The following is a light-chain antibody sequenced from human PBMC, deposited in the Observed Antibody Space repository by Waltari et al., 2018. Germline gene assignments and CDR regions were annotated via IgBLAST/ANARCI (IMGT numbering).Light chain of an antibody. CDR1: QSVSSF. Sequence: EIVLTQSPATLSLSPGERATLSCRASQSVSSFLAWYQHKPGQAHRLLIYDASNRATGIPARFSGSGSGTDFTLTISSLEPEDFAVYYCQQRSNWPKITFGQGTRLEIK. CDR3: QQRSNWPKIT. J-gene: IGKJ5*01. CDR2: DAS. V-gene: IGKV3-11*01.